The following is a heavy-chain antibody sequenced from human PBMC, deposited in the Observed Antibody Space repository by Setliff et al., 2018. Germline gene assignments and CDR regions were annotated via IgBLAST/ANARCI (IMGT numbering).Heavy chain of an antibody. CDR3: VRDSPIRLGVLHS. V-gene: IGHV3-48*03. J-gene: IGHJ4*02. CDR1: RSTFSGDD. CDR2: INTGDDII. D-gene: IGHD2-8*02. Sequence: GGSLRLSCAGSRSTFSGDDMNWVRQAPGKGLEWISYINTGDDIICYAPSVKGRFTISRDNAKNSLFLQMNSLRADDTAVYYCVRDSPIRLGVLHSWGQGTLVTVSS.